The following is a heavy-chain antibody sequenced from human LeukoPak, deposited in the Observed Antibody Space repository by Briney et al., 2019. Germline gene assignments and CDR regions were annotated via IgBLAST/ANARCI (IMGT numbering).Heavy chain of an antibody. CDR3: AKDPTYYPASGYDYVEYYFDY. CDR1: GFTFSSYG. D-gene: IGHD5-12*01. V-gene: IGHV3-30*02. Sequence: PGGSLRLSCAASGFTFSSYGMHWARQAPGKGLEWVAFIRYDGSNKYYADSVKGRFTISRDNSKNTLYLQMNSLRAEDTAVYYCAKDPTYYPASGYDYVEYYFDYWGQGTLVTVSS. J-gene: IGHJ4*02. CDR2: IRYDGSNK.